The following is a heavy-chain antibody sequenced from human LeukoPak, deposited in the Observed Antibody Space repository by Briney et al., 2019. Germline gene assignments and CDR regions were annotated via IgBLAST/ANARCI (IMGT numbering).Heavy chain of an antibody. CDR1: GGSFSGYY. CDR3: ARGNTSIKYFQH. V-gene: IGHV4-34*01. Sequence: SETLSLTCAVYGGSFSGYYWSGIRQPPGKGLEWIGEINHSGSTNYNPSLKSRVTISVDTSKNQFSLKLSSVTAADTAVYYCARGNTSIKYFQHWGQGTLVTVSS. D-gene: IGHD5-18*01. J-gene: IGHJ1*01. CDR2: INHSGST.